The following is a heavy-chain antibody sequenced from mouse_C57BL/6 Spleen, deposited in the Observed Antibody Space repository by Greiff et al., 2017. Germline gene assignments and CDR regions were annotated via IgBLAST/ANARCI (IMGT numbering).Heavy chain of an antibody. D-gene: IGHD1-1*01. CDR2: ISSGSSTI. V-gene: IGHV5-17*01. CDR1: GFTFSDYG. Sequence: EVKLMESGGGLVKPGGSLKLSCAASGFTFSDYGMHWVRQAPEKGLEWVAYISSGSSTIYYADTVKGRFTISRDNAKNTLFLQMTSLRSEDTAMYYCARSDGSDFDYWGQGTTLTVSS. J-gene: IGHJ2*01. CDR3: ARSDGSDFDY.